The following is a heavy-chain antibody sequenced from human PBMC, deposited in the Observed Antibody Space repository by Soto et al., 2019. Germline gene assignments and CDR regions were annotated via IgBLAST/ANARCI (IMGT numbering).Heavy chain of an antibody. CDR2: IIPILGIA. D-gene: IGHD6-13*01. V-gene: IGHV1-69*04. J-gene: IGHJ4*02. CDR3: ARDNGGGAAAPQELFDY. CDR1: GGTFSSYT. Sequence: SVKVSCKASGGTFSSYTISWVRQAPGQGFEWMGRIIPILGIANYAQKFQGRVTITADKSTSTAYMELSSLRSEDTAVYYCARDNGGGAAAPQELFDYWGQGTLVTVSS.